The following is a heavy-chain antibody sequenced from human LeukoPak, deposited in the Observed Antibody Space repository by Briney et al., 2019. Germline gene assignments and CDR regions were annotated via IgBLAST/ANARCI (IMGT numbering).Heavy chain of an antibody. D-gene: IGHD5-18*01. CDR3: ARSSGHSYGDFDY. J-gene: IGHJ4*02. V-gene: IGHV4-59*01. CDR1: GVSITSNY. CDR2: THHSGAT. Sequence: NPSETLSLTCSVSGVSITSNYWSWIRQPPGKGLEWLGYTHHSGATSYNPSLKSRSTMSLDTSNNQFSLKLSSVTAADTAVYYCARSSGHSYGDFDYWGQGNLVTLSS.